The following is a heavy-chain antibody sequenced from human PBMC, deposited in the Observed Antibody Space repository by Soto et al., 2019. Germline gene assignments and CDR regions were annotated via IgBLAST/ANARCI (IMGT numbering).Heavy chain of an antibody. V-gene: IGHV5-10-1*01. CDR2: IDPSDSYT. CDR1: GYSFTSYW. D-gene: IGHD2-2*01. CDR3: ATLGYCSSTSCRNWFDP. Sequence: GESLKISCKGSGYSFTSYWISWVRQMPGKGLEWMGRIDPSDSYTNYSPSFQGHVTISADKSISTAYLQWSSLKASDTAMYYCATLGYCSSTSCRNWFDPWGQGTLVTVSS. J-gene: IGHJ5*02.